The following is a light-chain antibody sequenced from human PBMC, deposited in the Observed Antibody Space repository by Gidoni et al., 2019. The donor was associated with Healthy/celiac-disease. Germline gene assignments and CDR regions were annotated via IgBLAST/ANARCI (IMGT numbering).Light chain of an antibody. CDR1: KLGDKY. Sequence: SYELTQPPSVSVSPGQTASITCSGDKLGDKYACWYQQKPGQSPVLVIYQDSQRPSGIPERFSGSNSWNTATLTISGTQAMDEADYYCQAWDSSTYVVFGGGTKLTVL. CDR2: QDS. J-gene: IGLJ2*01. V-gene: IGLV3-1*01. CDR3: QAWDSSTYVV.